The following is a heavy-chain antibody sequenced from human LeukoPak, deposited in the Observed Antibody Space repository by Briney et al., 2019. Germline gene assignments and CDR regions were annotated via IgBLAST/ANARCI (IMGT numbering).Heavy chain of an antibody. J-gene: IGHJ3*02. D-gene: IGHD2-2*01. CDR1: GFTFGSYS. CDR2: ISSSSSYI. CDR3: ARGGGYPDDAFDI. Sequence: PGGSPRLSCAASGFTFGSYSMNCVRQTPGEGLERGSSISSSSSYIYYADSVKGRFTISRDNAKNSLYLQMNSLRAEDTAVYYCARGGGYPDDAFDIWGQGTMVTVSS. V-gene: IGHV3-21*01.